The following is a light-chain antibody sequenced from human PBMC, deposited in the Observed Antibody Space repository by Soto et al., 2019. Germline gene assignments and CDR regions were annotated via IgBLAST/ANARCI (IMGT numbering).Light chain of an antibody. V-gene: IGKV2-28*01. CDR2: LGS. J-gene: IGKJ4*01. CDR3: MQALQDAQLT. CDR1: QSLLHSNGYNY. Sequence: DMVMTQSPLSLPVTPGEPASISCRSSQSLLHSNGYNYLDGYLQKPGQSPQLLIHLGSNRASGVPDRFSGSGSGTDCTMTISRVEAEDVGGCCCMQALQDAQLTFGGGTKVEIK.